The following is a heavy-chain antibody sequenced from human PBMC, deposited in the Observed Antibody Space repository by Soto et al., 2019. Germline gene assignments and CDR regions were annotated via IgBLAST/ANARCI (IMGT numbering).Heavy chain of an antibody. D-gene: IGHD2-2*02. J-gene: IGHJ6*02. V-gene: IGHV1-2*02. CDR3: ARSLTEGYCTITGCYTRPLYGMEV. CDR2: INPNSGGT. CDR1: GYTFSGYY. Sequence: ASVKVSCKASGYTFSGYYIHWLRQAPGQGLEWMGWINPNSGGTNYAQKFQGRVTVTRDTPTSTAYMELSRLTSDDTAVYYCARSLTEGYCTITGCYTRPLYGMEVWRQVTTGTVSS.